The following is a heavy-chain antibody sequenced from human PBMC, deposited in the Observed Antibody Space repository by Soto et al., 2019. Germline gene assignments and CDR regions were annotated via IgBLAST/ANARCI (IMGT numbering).Heavy chain of an antibody. CDR2: IYYSGST. CDR1: GGSISSYY. V-gene: IGHV4-59*08. J-gene: IGHJ4*02. D-gene: IGHD3-22*01. CDR3: ATTDYYDSSGYPSGY. Sequence: SETLSLTCTVSGGSISSYYWSWIRQPPGKGLEWIGYIYYSGSTNYNPSLKSRVTISVDTSKNQFSLKLSSVTAADTAVYYCATTDYYDSSGYPSGYWGQGTLVTVSS.